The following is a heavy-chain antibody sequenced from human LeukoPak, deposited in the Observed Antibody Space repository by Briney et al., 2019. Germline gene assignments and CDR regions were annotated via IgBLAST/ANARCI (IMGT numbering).Heavy chain of an antibody. V-gene: IGHV3-23*01. CDR3: AVPSIAARLGDY. D-gene: IGHD6-6*01. CDR1: GFTFSSYA. Sequence: GGTLRLSCAASGFTFSSYAMSWVRQAPGKGLEWGSAISVSGGSTYYADSVKGRFTISRDNSKNTLYLQMNSLRAEDTAVYYCAVPSIAARLGDYWGQGTLVTVSS. J-gene: IGHJ4*02. CDR2: ISVSGGST.